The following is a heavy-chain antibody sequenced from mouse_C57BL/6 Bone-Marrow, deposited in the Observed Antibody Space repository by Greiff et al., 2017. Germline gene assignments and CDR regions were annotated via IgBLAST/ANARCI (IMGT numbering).Heavy chain of an antibody. J-gene: IGHJ1*03. CDR1: GYTFTSYW. D-gene: IGHD1-1*01. V-gene: IGHV1-72*01. CDR2: IDPNSGGT. Sequence: VQLQQPGAELVKPGASVKLSCKASGYTFTSYWMHWVKQRPGRGLEWIGRIDPNSGGTKYNEKFKSKATLTVDKPSSTAYMQLSSLTSEDSAVYYCASYYYGSSRYWYFDVWGTGTTVTVSS. CDR3: ASYYYGSSRYWYFDV.